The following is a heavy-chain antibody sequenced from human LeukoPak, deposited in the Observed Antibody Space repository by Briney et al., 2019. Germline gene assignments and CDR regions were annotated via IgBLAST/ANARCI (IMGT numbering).Heavy chain of an antibody. J-gene: IGHJ4*02. Sequence: QPGGSLRLSCAASGFTFSSYAMTWVRQAPGKGLEWVSPISANGGNTYYADSVKGRFTISRDNSKNTLYLQMNSLRDDDTAVYYCARVTGNSATYPIFDYWGQGTLVTVSS. D-gene: IGHD1-26*01. V-gene: IGHV3-23*01. CDR1: GFTFSSYA. CDR3: ARVTGNSATYPIFDY. CDR2: ISANGGNT.